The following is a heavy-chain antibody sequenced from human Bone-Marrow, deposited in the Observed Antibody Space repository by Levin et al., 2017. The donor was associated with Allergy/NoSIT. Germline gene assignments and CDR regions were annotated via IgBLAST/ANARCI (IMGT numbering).Heavy chain of an antibody. D-gene: IGHD6-6*01. CDR2: ISSSSSYI. V-gene: IGHV3-21*01. Sequence: PGESLKISCAASGFTFSSYSMNWVRQAPGKGLEWVSSISSSSSYIYYADSVKGRFTISRDNAKNSLYLQMNSLRAEDTAVYYCARDYSSSSRLGWVNYYYYYMDVWGKGTTVTVSS. CDR3: ARDYSSSSRLGWVNYYYYYMDV. CDR1: GFTFSSYS. J-gene: IGHJ6*03.